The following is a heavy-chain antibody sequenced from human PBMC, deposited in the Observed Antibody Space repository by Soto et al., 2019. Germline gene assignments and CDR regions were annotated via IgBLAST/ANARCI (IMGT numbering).Heavy chain of an antibody. D-gene: IGHD5-12*01. CDR2: IYYSETT. Sequence: PSETLSLTCTVSGVSISGGPYYWSWIRQLPTKGLEWIGYIYYSETTSYNPSLESRLAMSIDTSKNQVSLKLNSVTAADTAFYYCASGLTGYDLDYWGQGTLVTVSS. V-gene: IGHV4-31*03. J-gene: IGHJ4*02. CDR1: GVSISGGPYY. CDR3: ASGLTGYDLDY.